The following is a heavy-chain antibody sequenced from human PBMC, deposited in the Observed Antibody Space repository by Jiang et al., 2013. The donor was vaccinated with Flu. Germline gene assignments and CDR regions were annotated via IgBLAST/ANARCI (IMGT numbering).Heavy chain of an antibody. CDR2: IYYSGST. J-gene: IGHJ4*02. CDR3: AKGAYYYYYDSSGYVDFDY. D-gene: IGHD3-22*01. Sequence: GPGLVKPSETLSLTCTVSGGSISSSSYYWGWIRQPPGKGLEWIGSIYYSGSTYYNPSLKSRVTISVDTSKNQFSLKLSSVTAADTAVYYCAKGAYYYYYDSSGYVDFDYWGQGTLVTVSS. CDR1: GGSISSSSYY. V-gene: IGHV4-39*01.